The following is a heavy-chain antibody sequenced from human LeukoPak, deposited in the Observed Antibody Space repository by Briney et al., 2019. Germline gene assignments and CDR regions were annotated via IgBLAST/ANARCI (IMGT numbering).Heavy chain of an antibody. J-gene: IGHJ5*02. CDR3: ARDNIGYSSSWYVSFSWFDP. Sequence: PSETLSLTCTVSGYSISNGYYWGGIRQPPRKGLEWIGRIYYIGSTYYNTSLKSRVTISLDTPKNQFYLKLSSVTAADTAVYYCARDNIGYSSSWYVSFSWFDPWGQGTLVTVSS. CDR2: IYYIGST. V-gene: IGHV4-38-2*02. CDR1: GYSISNGYY. D-gene: IGHD6-13*01.